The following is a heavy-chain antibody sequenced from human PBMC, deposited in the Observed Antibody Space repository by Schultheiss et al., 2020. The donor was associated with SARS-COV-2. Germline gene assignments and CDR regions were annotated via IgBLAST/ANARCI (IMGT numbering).Heavy chain of an antibody. CDR1: GGSISSGGYY. D-gene: IGHD1-26*01. J-gene: IGHJ6*02. V-gene: IGHV4-31*03. CDR3: AREWWELQSTYYGMDV. Sequence: SETLSLTCTVSGGSISSGGYYWSWIRQHPGKGLEWIGYIYYSGSTYYNPSLKSRVTISVDTSKNQFSLKLSSVTAADTAVYYCAREWWELQSTYYGMDVWGQGTTVTVSS. CDR2: IYYSGST.